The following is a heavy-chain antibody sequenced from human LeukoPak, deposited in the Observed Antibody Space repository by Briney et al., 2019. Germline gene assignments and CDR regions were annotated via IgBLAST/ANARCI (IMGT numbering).Heavy chain of an antibody. CDR3: ARAPNYHDSSALSGMPEDY. CDR1: GGSISSGSYY. V-gene: IGHV4-61*02. D-gene: IGHD3-22*01. CDR2: IYTSGST. J-gene: IGHJ4*02. Sequence: TSETLSLTCTVSGGSISSGSYYWSWIRQPAGKGLEWIGRIYTSGSTNYNPSLKSRVTISVDTSKNQFSLKLSSVTAADTAVYYCARAPNYHDSSALSGMPEDYWGQGTLVTVSS.